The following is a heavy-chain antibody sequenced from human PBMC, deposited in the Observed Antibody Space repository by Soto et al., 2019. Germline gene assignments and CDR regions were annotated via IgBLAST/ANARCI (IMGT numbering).Heavy chain of an antibody. V-gene: IGHV4-31*03. D-gene: IGHD6-6*01. Sequence: QVQLQESGPGLVKPSQTLSLTCTVSGGSISSGGYYWSWIRQHPGKGLEWIGYIYYSGSTYDNPSPKSRVTITVDRTKYQCSLKLSSVTDADTAVYYCARDAGKNSGLSGLYYYYYYGMDVWGQGTTVTVSS. CDR3: ARDAGKNSGLSGLYYYYYYGMDV. CDR1: GGSISSGGYY. J-gene: IGHJ6*02. CDR2: IYYSGST.